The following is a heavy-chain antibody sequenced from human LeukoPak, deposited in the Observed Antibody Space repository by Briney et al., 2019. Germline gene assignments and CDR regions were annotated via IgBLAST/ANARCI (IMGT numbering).Heavy chain of an antibody. V-gene: IGHV3-21*01. J-gene: IGHJ4*02. Sequence: PGGSLRLSCAASGFTFSSYSMNWVRQAPGKGLEWVSSISSSSSYIYYADSVKGRFTISRDNSKNILYMQMNSLRDEDTAVYYCVRDRSSTHLDYWAQGTLVIVSS. CDR3: VRDRSSTHLDY. CDR2: ISSSSSYI. CDR1: GFTFSSYS. D-gene: IGHD3-10*01.